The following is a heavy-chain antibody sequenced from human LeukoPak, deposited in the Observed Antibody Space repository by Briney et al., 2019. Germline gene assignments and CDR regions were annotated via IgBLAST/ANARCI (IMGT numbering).Heavy chain of an antibody. V-gene: IGHV3-33*01. Sequence: GGSLRLSCAASGFTFSSYGMHWVRQAPGKGLEWVAVIWYDGSNKYYADSVKGRFTITRDNSKNTLYLQMNSLRAEDTAVYYCARDYLDWYFDLWGRGTLVAVSS. CDR2: IWYDGSNK. J-gene: IGHJ2*01. CDR3: ARDYLDWYFDL. CDR1: GFTFSSYG.